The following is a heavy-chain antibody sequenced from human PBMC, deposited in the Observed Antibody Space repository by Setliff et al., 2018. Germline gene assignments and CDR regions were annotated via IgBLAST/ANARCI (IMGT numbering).Heavy chain of an antibody. V-gene: IGHV7-4-1*02. J-gene: IGHJ3*02. CDR1: GYTFTSYA. Sequence: ASVKVSCKASGYTFTSYAMNWVRQAPGQGLEWMGWINTNTGNPTYAQGFTGRFVFSLDTSVSTAYLQISSLKAEDTAVYYCAIAGVTIFGVVDDAFDIWGQGTMVTV. D-gene: IGHD3-3*01. CDR2: INTNTGNP. CDR3: AIAGVTIFGVVDDAFDI.